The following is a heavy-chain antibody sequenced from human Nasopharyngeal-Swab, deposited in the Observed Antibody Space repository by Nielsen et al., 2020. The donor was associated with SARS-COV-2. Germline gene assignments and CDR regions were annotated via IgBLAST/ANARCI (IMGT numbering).Heavy chain of an antibody. CDR1: GFTFSSYS. CDR3: ARDYYYDSSGYYPWFDP. D-gene: IGHD3-22*01. V-gene: IGHV3-48*04. CDR2: ISSSSSTI. J-gene: IGHJ5*02. Sequence: GEYLKISCAASGFTFSSYSMNWVRQAPGKGLEWVSYISSSSSTIYYADSVKGRFTISRDNAKNSLYLQMNSLRAEDTAVYYCARDYYYDSSGYYPWFDPWGQGTLVTVSS.